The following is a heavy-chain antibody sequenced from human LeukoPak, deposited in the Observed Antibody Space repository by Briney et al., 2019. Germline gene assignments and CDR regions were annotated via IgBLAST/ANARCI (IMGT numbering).Heavy chain of an antibody. J-gene: IGHJ3*02. D-gene: IGHD1-26*01. CDR1: GFILSSSN. CDR3: ARGGGRPYLDAFHI. CDR2: ISGSSSAI. Sequence: GGSLRLSCAASGFILSSSNMHWVRQAPGKGLEWVSFISGSSSAIYYADSVKGRFTISRDIARKSLYLQMNSLRDEDTAVYYCARGGGRPYLDAFHIWGQGTVVTVSS. V-gene: IGHV3-48*02.